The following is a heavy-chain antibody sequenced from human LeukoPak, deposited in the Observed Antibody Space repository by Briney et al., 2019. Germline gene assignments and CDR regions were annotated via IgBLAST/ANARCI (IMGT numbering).Heavy chain of an antibody. Sequence: SETLSLTCTVSGGSISYYYWSWIRQPPGKGLEWIGNIYYSGSTNYNPSLKSRVTISVDTSKNQFSLKLSSVTAADTAVYYCARYYYDSSGYHHAFDIWGQGTMVTVSS. V-gene: IGHV4-59*01. CDR3: ARYYYDSSGYHHAFDI. CDR1: GGSISYYY. CDR2: IYYSGST. D-gene: IGHD3-22*01. J-gene: IGHJ3*02.